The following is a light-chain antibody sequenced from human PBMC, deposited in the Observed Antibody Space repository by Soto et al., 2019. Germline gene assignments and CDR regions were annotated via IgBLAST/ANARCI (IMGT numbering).Light chain of an antibody. Sequence: DVQMTQSPSSLSASVGDRVTITCQASQDISNYLNWYQQKLGKAPKLLIYDESNLETGVPSRFSGSGSGTDFTFTISSLQPEDIATYYCQQYSHLITFGQGIRLDIK. J-gene: IGKJ5*01. CDR2: DES. CDR3: QQYSHLIT. CDR1: QDISNY. V-gene: IGKV1-33*01.